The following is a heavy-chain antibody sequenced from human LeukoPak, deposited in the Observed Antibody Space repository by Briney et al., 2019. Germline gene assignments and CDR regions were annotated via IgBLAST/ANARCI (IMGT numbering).Heavy chain of an antibody. J-gene: IGHJ1*01. Sequence: ASVKVSCKTSGYSFTSYGINWVRQAPGQGLEWVGWISTYNGNTNYGQKFQGRVTLTRDIPTSTTYMELRSLRSDDTAIYYCARDSGGSWGKGTLVTVSS. CDR1: GYSFTSYG. CDR3: ARDSGGS. D-gene: IGHD1-26*01. V-gene: IGHV1-18*01. CDR2: ISTYNGNT.